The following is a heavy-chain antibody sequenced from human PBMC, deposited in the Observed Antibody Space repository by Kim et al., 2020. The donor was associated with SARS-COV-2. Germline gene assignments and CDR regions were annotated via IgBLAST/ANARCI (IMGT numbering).Heavy chain of an antibody. V-gene: IGHV3-64D*06. J-gene: IGHJ4*02. Sequence: GGSLRLSCSGSGFTFSDSAIHWVRRAPGKGLEYVSATTRSGDGTFYADSVEGRFTISRDNSKKTLYLHMNSLTVEDTSVYYCVRYVRNYGASHWGQG. CDR3: VRYVRNYGASH. CDR1: GFTFSDSA. CDR2: TTRSGDGT. D-gene: IGHD3-10*01.